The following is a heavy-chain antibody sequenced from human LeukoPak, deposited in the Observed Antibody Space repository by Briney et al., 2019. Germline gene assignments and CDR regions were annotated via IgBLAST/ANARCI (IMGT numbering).Heavy chain of an antibody. CDR1: GYTFTSYY. CDR3: ARVDAYGSGATLGFDP. CDR2: INPSGGST. D-gene: IGHD3-10*01. V-gene: IGHV1-46*01. Sequence: GASVKVSCKASGYTFTSYYMHWVRQAPGQGLEWMGIINPSGGSTSYAQKFQGRVTMTRDTSTSTVYMELSSLRPEDTAVYYCARVDAYGSGATLGFDPWGQGTLVTVSS. J-gene: IGHJ5*02.